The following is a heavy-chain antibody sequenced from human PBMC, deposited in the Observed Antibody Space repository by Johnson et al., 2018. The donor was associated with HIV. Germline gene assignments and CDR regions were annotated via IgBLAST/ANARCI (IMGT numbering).Heavy chain of an antibody. Sequence: QVQVVESGGGLVTPGGSLRLSCAASGFTFSDYYMSWIRQVPGKGLERVSYISSSGSTIYYADSVKGRLTISRDNAKNSLYLQMNSLRAKDTAVYYCASDWGSGAFDIWGQGTMVTVSS. J-gene: IGHJ3*02. CDR1: GFTFSDYY. V-gene: IGHV3-11*04. CDR2: ISSSGSTI. D-gene: IGHD7-27*01. CDR3: ASDWGSGAFDI.